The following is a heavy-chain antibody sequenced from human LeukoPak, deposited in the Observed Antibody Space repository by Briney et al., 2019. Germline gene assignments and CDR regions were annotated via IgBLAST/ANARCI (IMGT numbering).Heavy chain of an antibody. J-gene: IGHJ5*02. V-gene: IGHV7-4-1*02. CDR1: GYTLTELS. CDR3: ARDFRRIAAAGTGNWFDP. D-gene: IGHD6-13*01. Sequence: ASVKVSCKVSGYTLTELSMHWVRQSPGQGLEWMGWINTNTGNPTYAQGFTGRFVFSLDTSVSTAYLQISSLKAEDTAVYYCARDFRRIAAAGTGNWFDPWGQGTLVTVSS. CDR2: INTNTGNP.